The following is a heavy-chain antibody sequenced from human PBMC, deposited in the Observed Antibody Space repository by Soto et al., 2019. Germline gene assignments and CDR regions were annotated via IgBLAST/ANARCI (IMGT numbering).Heavy chain of an antibody. Sequence: QVQLVQSGAEVKKPGASVKVSCKASGYTFTSYDVNWVRQASGHGLEWMGWMNPNSGNTGYAQKFQGRITMTSDTATNTAYMELSSLRSEDRAVYYCVRGGGYYDILTGYDYWGQGTLVTVSS. V-gene: IGHV1-8*01. CDR2: MNPNSGNT. CDR3: VRGGGYYDILTGYDY. J-gene: IGHJ4*02. D-gene: IGHD3-9*01. CDR1: GYTFTSYD.